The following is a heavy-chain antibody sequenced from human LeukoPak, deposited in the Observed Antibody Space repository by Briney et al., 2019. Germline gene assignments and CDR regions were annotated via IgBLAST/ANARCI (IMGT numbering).Heavy chain of an antibody. CDR3: ASSYYYDSSGYYH. CDR2: IYTRGST. Sequence: SETLSLTCTVSGGSISSYYWSWIRQPAGKGLEWIGRIYTRGSTNYNPSLKSRVTMSVDTSKNQFSLKLSSVTAADAAVYYCASSYYYDSSGYYHWGQGTLVTVSS. D-gene: IGHD3-22*01. J-gene: IGHJ5*02. CDR1: GGSISSYY. V-gene: IGHV4-4*07.